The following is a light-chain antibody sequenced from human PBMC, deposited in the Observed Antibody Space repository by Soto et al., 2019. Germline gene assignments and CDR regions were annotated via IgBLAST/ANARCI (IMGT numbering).Light chain of an antibody. J-gene: IGLJ3*02. CDR3: QSADSNGSYWV. Sequence: SYELTQPPSVSVSPGQTARITCSGDALPNQYAYWYQQKPGQAPILVIYKDSERPSGIPERFSGSSSGTTVTLTLSGVQAEDEADYYCQSADSNGSYWVFGGGTQLTVL. CDR1: ALPNQY. CDR2: KDS. V-gene: IGLV3-25*02.